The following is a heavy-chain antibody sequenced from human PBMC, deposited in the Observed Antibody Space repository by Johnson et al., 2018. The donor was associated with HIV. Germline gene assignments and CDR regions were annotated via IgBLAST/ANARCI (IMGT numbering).Heavy chain of an antibody. D-gene: IGHD2-15*01. V-gene: IGHV3-30*02. CDR2: IRSDGSNK. Sequence: QVQLVESGGGVVQPGRSLRLSCVASGFTFSSYDMHWVRQAPGKGLEWVAFIRSDGSNKYYADSVKGRFTISRDNSKNTPSLQMNSLRVDDTAVYYVRVVGDAFDIWGQGTMVTVSS. CDR1: GFTFSSYD. CDR3: RVVGDAFDI. J-gene: IGHJ3*02.